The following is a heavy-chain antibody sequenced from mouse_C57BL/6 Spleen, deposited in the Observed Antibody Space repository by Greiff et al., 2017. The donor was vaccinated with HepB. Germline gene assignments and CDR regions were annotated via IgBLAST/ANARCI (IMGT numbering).Heavy chain of an antibody. CDR2: ISYSGST. D-gene: IGHD1-1*01. CDR3: AGTGSSYHWYFDD. CDR1: GYSITSDY. V-gene: IGHV3-8*01. J-gene: IGHJ1*03. Sequence: VQLQQSGPGLAKPSQTLSLTCSATGYSITSDYWHWIRKFPGNKLEYIGYISYSGSTYYNPSLKSRISITRDTSKNQYYLQLNSVTTEDTATYYCAGTGSSYHWYFDDWGTGTTVTVSS.